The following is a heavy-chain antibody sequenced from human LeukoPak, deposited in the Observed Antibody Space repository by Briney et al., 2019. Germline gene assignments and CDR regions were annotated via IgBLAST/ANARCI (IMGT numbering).Heavy chain of an antibody. CDR3: AHRKATSWAHDY. V-gene: IGHV3-53*01. D-gene: IGHD2-2*01. CDR1: GFTVSSSY. CDR2: IYSGGSGST. J-gene: IGHJ4*02. Sequence: GGSLRLSCAASGFTVSSSYMSWVRQAPGKGLEWVSVIYSGGSGSTYYADSVKGRFTISRDNSKNTLNLQMNSPRAEDTAVYYCAHRKATSWAHDYGGQGTLVTVSS.